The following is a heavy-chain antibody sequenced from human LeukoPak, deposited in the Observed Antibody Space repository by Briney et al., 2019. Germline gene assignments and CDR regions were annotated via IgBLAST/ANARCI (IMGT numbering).Heavy chain of an antibody. CDR2: ISGSGGST. D-gene: IGHD1-1*01. CDR3: FLQTGTTLKGFDY. J-gene: IGHJ4*02. V-gene: IGHV3-23*01. CDR1: GFTFSTYG. Sequence: PGGSLRLSCAASGFTFSTYGMSWVRQTPGKGLEWVSAISGSGGSTYYADSVKGRFTISRDNSKNTLYLQMNSLRAEDTAVYYCFLQTGTTLKGFDYWGQGTLVTVSS.